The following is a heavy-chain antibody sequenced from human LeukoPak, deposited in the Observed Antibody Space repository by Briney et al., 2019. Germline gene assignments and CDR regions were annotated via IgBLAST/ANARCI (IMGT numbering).Heavy chain of an antibody. Sequence: GGSLRLSCAASGFTFSSHWMHWVRQAPGKGLVWVSRINSDGSSISYADSVKGRFTISRDNAKNTLYLQMSSLRAEDTAVYYCVKDPPVGATGYWGQGTLVTVSS. CDR3: VKDPPVGATGY. CDR1: GFTFSSHW. CDR2: INSDGSSI. J-gene: IGHJ4*02. V-gene: IGHV3-74*01. D-gene: IGHD1-26*01.